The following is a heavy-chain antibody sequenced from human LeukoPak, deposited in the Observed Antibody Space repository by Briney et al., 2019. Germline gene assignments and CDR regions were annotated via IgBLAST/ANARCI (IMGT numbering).Heavy chain of an antibody. D-gene: IGHD6-19*01. CDR3: ARGIAVAGSPGMDV. Sequence: SQTLSLTCAISGDSVSSSSAVWSWIRQSPSRGPEWLGRTYYRSKWYNEYAVSVNSRITIIADTSMNQFSLHLNSVTPEDSAVYYCARGIAVAGSPGMDVWGQGTTVTVSS. CDR2: TYYRSKWYN. V-gene: IGHV6-1*01. CDR1: GDSVSSSSAV. J-gene: IGHJ6*02.